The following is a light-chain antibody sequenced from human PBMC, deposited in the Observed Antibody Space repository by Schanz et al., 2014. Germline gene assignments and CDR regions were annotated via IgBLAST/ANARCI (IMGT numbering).Light chain of an antibody. CDR3: SSYTSSGTRV. CDR1: SSDVGSYNL. Sequence: QSALTQPASVSGSPGQSITISCTGTSSDVGSYNLVSWYQQHPGKAPKLMIYDVTKRPSGVPDRFSGSKSGNTASLTISGLQAEDEADYYCSSYTSSGTRVFGGGTKLTVL. CDR2: DVT. J-gene: IGLJ3*02. V-gene: IGLV2-14*02.